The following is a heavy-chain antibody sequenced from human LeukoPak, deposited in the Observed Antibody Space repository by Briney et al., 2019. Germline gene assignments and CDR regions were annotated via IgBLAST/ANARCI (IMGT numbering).Heavy chain of an antibody. J-gene: IGHJ4*02. CDR2: IYYSGST. CDR1: GGSTSSDY. V-gene: IGHV4-59*01. CDR3: ARERGPIDY. Sequence: SDTLSLTCTVSGGSTSSDYWSWIRQPPGKGLEWIGYIYYSGSTNYNPSLRGRVTISVDTSKNQFSLKLSSVTAADTAVYYCARERGPIDYWGQGTLVTVSS. D-gene: IGHD3/OR15-3a*01.